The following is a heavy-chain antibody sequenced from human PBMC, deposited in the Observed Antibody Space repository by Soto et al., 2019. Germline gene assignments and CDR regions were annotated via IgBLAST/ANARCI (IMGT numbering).Heavy chain of an antibody. CDR2: IKSKTDGGTT. J-gene: IGHJ4*02. V-gene: IGHV3-15*01. CDR3: TTPYDYIWGSYRYYFDY. D-gene: IGHD3-16*02. Sequence: GGSLRLSCAASGFTFSNAWMSWVRQAPGKGLEWVGRIKSKTDGGTTDYAAPVKGRFTISRDDSKNTLYLQMNSLKTEDTAVYYCTTPYDYIWGSYRYYFDYWGQGTLVTVSS. CDR1: GFTFSNAW.